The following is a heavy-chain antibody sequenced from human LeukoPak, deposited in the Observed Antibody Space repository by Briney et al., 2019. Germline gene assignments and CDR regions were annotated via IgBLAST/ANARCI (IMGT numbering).Heavy chain of an antibody. V-gene: IGHV3-23*01. CDR3: AKEGFGELFYYYYYMDV. CDR1: GFTFSSYA. CDR2: ISGSGGSI. Sequence: QTGGSLRLSCAASGFTFSSYAMSWVRQAPGKGLEWVSGISGSGGSIYYADSVKGRFTISRDNSKNTLYLQMNSLRAEDTAVYYCAKEGFGELFYYYYYMDVWGKGTTVTVSS. D-gene: IGHD3-10*01. J-gene: IGHJ6*03.